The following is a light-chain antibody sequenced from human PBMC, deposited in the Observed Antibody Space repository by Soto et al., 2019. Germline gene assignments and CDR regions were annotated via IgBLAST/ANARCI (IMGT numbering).Light chain of an antibody. CDR2: KAS. V-gene: IGKV1-5*03. CDR1: QSIGSW. Sequence: DIQMTQSPSTLSASVGDRVTITCRASQSIGSWLAWFQQKPGKAPKVLIYKASSLESGVPSRFSGSGSGTEFTLTISSLRPDDFATYYCQQYNSYSSFGQGTKVEIK. J-gene: IGKJ1*01. CDR3: QQYNSYSS.